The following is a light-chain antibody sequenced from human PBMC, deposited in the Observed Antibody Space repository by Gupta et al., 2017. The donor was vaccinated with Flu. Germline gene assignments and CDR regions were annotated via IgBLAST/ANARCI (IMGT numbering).Light chain of an antibody. CDR1: ESVTSN. V-gene: IGKV3-15*01. CDR3: QQYNKWPWT. Sequence: PDTLAVSPGERATLSCSASESVTSNLAWYQQRPGQAPRLLIYGASTRATGIPLTFSGSETGTEFTLTISSLQSADSAVYFCQQYNKWPWTFGHGTKVEIK. J-gene: IGKJ1*01. CDR2: GAS.